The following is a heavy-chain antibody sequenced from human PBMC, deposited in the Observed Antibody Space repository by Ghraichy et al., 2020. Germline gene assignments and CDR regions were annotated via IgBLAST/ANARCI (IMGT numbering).Heavy chain of an antibody. CDR2: IWYDGSNK. J-gene: IGHJ4*02. V-gene: IGHV3-33*01. CDR3: AREQYKQLGYGFDY. Sequence: SCAASGFTFSSYGMHWVRQAPGKGLEWVAVIWYDGSNKYYADSVKGRFTISRDNSKNTLYLQMNSLRAEDTAVYYCAREQYKQLGYGFDYWGQGTLVTVSS. CDR1: GFTFSSYG. D-gene: IGHD5-18*01.